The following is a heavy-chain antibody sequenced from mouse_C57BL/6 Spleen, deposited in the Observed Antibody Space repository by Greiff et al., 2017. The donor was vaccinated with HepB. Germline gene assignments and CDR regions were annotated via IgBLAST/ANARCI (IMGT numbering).Heavy chain of an antibody. Sequence: VQLQQSGAELVKPGASVKPSCKASGYTFTSYWMQWVKQRPGQGLEWIGEIDPSDSYTNYNQKFKGKATLTVDTSSSTAYMQLRSLTSEDSAVYYCARREDGYSTYAMDYWGQGTSVTVSS. J-gene: IGHJ4*01. V-gene: IGHV1-50*01. CDR3: ARREDGYSTYAMDY. CDR2: IDPSDSYT. D-gene: IGHD2-3*01. CDR1: GYTFTSYW.